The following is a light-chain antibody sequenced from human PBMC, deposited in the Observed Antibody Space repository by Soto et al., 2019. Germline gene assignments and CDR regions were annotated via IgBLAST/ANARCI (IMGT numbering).Light chain of an antibody. CDR1: QRVSSSY. Sequence: EIVLTQSAGTLSWSPGEGATLSWGASQRVSSSYLAWYHQKHGQAPRPLIYGASSRATGIPDRFSGSRYGTDFTLTISRLEPEDFAVYYCQQYGSSPRTFGQGTKVDIK. CDR2: GAS. V-gene: IGKV3-20*01. J-gene: IGKJ1*01. CDR3: QQYGSSPRT.